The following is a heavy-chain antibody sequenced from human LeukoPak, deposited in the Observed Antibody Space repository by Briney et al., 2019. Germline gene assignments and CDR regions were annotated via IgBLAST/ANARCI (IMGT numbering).Heavy chain of an antibody. V-gene: IGHV3-11*01. Sequence: GGSLRLSCAASGFTFSDYYMSWIRQAPGKGLGWVSYISSSGSTIYYADSVKGRFTISRDNAKNSLYLQMNSLRAEDTAVYYCARSELYGEDEDWGQGTLVTVSS. CDR3: ARSELYGEDED. J-gene: IGHJ4*02. D-gene: IGHD4-17*01. CDR1: GFTFSDYY. CDR2: ISSSGSTI.